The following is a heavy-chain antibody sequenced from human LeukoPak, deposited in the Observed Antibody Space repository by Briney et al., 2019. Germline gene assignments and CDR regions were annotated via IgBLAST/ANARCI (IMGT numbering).Heavy chain of an antibody. CDR3: ARGYGDSLYYYYYMDV. CDR1: GGSISSSNW. CDR2: ILHSGST. Sequence: PSGTLSLTCAVSGGSISSSNWWSWVRQPPGKGLEWIGEILHSGSTNYNPSLKSRVTISVDKSKNQFSLKLSSVTAADTAVYYCARGYGDSLYYYYYMDVWGKGTTVTVSS. V-gene: IGHV4-4*02. D-gene: IGHD4-17*01. J-gene: IGHJ6*03.